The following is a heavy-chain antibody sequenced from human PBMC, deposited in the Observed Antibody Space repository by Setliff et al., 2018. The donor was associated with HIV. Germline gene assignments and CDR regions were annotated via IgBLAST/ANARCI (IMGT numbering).Heavy chain of an antibody. CDR3: ATDNREGVGTPCYFDY. V-gene: IGHV1-24*01. CDR1: GYTLTKLS. CDR2: FDPELGET. Sequence: ASVKVSCKVSGYTLTKLSMHWVRQAPEKGLEWMGGFDPELGETFFAQNFRGRLTMTQDTSTDTAYMELTSLRSDDTAMYYCATDNREGVGTPCYFDYWGQGTQVTVS. D-gene: IGHD1-26*01. J-gene: IGHJ4*02.